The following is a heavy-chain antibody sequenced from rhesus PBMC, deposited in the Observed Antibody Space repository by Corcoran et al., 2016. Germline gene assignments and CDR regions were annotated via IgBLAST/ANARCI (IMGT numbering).Heavy chain of an antibody. V-gene: IGHV3S5*01. CDR2: ISYIGGST. J-gene: IGHJ4*01. CDR3: AKPTQRYSNYVDYFDY. CDR1: GFTFSSYG. Sequence: EVQLVETGGGLVQPGGSLRLSCAASGFTFSSYGMSWVRQAPGKGLEWVSGISYIGGSTYYADSVKGRFTISRDNSKNTLSLQMNSLRAEDTAVYYCAKPTQRYSNYVDYFDYWGQGVLVTVSS. D-gene: IGHD4-23*01.